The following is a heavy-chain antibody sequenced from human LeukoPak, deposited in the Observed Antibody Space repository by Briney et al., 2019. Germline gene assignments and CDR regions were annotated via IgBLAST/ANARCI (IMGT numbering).Heavy chain of an antibody. J-gene: IGHJ4*02. CDR2: IYTSGST. V-gene: IGHV4-61*02. CDR3: ARGDNDFWSGNGLDY. Sequence: SETLSLTCTVSGGSISSGSYYWSWIRQPAGKGLEWIGRIYTSGSTNYNPSLKSRVTISVDTSKNQFSLKLSSVTAADTAVYYCARGDNDFWSGNGLDYWGQGTLSPSPQ. D-gene: IGHD3-3*01. CDR1: GGSISSGSYY.